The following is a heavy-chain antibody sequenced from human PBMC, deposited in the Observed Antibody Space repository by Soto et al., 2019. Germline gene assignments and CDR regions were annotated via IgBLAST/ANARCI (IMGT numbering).Heavy chain of an antibody. V-gene: IGHV4-31*03. CDR2: IYYSGNI. CDR3: ARVSVVAAATRRYYFDY. D-gene: IGHD2-15*01. CDR1: GGSITSGYYY. J-gene: IGHJ4*02. Sequence: PSETLSLTCTVSGGSITSGYYYWSWIRQHPGKGLEWIGYIYYSGNIYFNPSLKSRLTISVDTSKNQFFLKVSSVTAADTAVYYCARVSVVAAATRRYYFDYWGQGTPVTVSS.